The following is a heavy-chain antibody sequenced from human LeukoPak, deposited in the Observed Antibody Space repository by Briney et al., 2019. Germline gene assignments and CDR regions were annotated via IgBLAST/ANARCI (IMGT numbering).Heavy chain of an antibody. CDR1: GFTFSSYE. D-gene: IGHD3-10*02. Sequence: GGSLRPSCAAPGFTFSSYEMNWVRQAPGKGLEWVSYISSSGSTIYYADSVKGRFTISRDNAKNSLYLQMNSLRAEDTAVYYCAELGITMIGGVWGKGTTVTISS. CDR3: AELGITMIGGV. CDR2: ISSSGSTI. J-gene: IGHJ6*04. V-gene: IGHV3-48*03.